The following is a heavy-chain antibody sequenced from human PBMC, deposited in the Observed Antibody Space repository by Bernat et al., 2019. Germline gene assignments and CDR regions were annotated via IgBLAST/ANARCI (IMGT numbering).Heavy chain of an antibody. CDR2: IWHDGSNE. Sequence: QVQLVESGGGVVQPGRSLRLSCAASGFTFSDNGMHWVRQAPGKGLEWVAVIWHDGSNENYAESVKGRFTISRDNSESTLYLQMNSLRAEDSALYYCAREHIVGSTRGLDYCGQGTLVTGSS. D-gene: IGHD1-26*01. CDR3: AREHIVGSTRGLDY. V-gene: IGHV3-33*01. CDR1: GFTFSDNG. J-gene: IGHJ4*02.